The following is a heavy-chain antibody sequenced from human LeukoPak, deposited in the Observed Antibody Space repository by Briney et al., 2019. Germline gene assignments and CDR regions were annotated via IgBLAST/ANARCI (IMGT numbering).Heavy chain of an antibody. D-gene: IGHD5-12*01. CDR3: ARERGSGSGFSDY. CDR1: GGSISSSSYY. CDR2: IYYSGST. V-gene: IGHV4-39*07. J-gene: IGHJ4*01. Sequence: PSETLSLTCTVSGGSISSSSYYWGWIRQPPGKGLEWIGSIYYSGSTYYNPSLKSRVTISVDTSKNQFSLKLSSVTAADTAVYYCARERGSGSGFSDYWGQGTLVTVSS.